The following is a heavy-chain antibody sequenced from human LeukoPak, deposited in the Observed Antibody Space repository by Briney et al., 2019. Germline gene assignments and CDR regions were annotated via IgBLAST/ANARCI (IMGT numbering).Heavy chain of an antibody. V-gene: IGHV3-23*01. CDR3: AKVGGVAATSRPLDF. Sequence: GGSLRLSCAASGFTFRNYGMTWVRQAPGKGLEWVSAISTSGGTTYSADFVKGRFTIFRDNSENTLYLQMNSLRAEDTAVYYCAKVGGVAATSRPLDFWGQGTLVTVSS. J-gene: IGHJ4*02. CDR1: GFTFRNYG. CDR2: ISTSGGTT. D-gene: IGHD2-15*01.